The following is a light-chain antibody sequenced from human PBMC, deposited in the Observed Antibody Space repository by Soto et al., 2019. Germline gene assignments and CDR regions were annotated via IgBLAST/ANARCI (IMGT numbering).Light chain of an antibody. J-gene: IGLJ3*02. CDR1: TSNIGSNT. Sequence: QSVVTQPPSASGTPGQRVTISCSGSTSNIGSNTVNWYQQLPGTAPKLLIFSNDQRPSGVPDRFSGSRSGTSASLAITGLQSEDEADYYCAAWDDSLNAGLFGGGTKLTVL. CDR2: SND. CDR3: AAWDDSLNAGL. V-gene: IGLV1-44*01.